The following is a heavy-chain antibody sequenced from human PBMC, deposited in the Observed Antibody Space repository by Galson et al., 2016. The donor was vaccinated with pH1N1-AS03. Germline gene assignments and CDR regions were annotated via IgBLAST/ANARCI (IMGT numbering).Heavy chain of an antibody. V-gene: IGHV3-30*18. CDR3: AKDAMSGGIVVLYNWFDS. CDR2: ISYDESHG. D-gene: IGHD3-16*02. CDR1: GFTFSGYG. J-gene: IGHJ5*01. Sequence: SLRLSCAVSGFTFSGYGMHWVRQAPGKGLEWVAVISYDESHGYYADAAKGLFTVSRDNSKNTLHRQMNSLRTEDTAVYYCAKDAMSGGIVVLYNWFDSWGPGTLVTVSS.